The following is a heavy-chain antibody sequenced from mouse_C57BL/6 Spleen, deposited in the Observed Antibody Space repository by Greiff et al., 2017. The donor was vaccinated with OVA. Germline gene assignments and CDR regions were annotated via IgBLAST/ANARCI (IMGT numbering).Heavy chain of an antibody. CDR1: GYAFSSSW. J-gene: IGHJ2*01. CDR3: AKYDYDPFDY. CDR2: IYPGDGDT. Sequence: VMLVESGPELVKPGASVKISCKASGYAFSSSWMNWVKQRPGKGLEWIGRIYPGDGDTNYNGKFKGKATLTADKSSSTAYMQLSSLTSEDSAVYFCAKYDYDPFDYWGQGTTLTVSS. V-gene: IGHV1-82*01. D-gene: IGHD2-4*01.